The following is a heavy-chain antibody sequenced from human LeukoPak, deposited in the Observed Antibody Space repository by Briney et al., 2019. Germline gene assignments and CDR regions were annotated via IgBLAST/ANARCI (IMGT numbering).Heavy chain of an antibody. Sequence: GGSLRLSCAASGFTFNSYWMHWVSQAPGKGVVWVSLFKTDGSTTRYADSVKGRFTISRDNAKNTLYLQMISLRAEDTAVYYCARSTSQGFDYWGQGTPVIVSS. CDR2: FKTDGSTT. CDR3: ARSTSQGFDY. V-gene: IGHV3-74*01. J-gene: IGHJ4*02. CDR1: GFTFNSYW.